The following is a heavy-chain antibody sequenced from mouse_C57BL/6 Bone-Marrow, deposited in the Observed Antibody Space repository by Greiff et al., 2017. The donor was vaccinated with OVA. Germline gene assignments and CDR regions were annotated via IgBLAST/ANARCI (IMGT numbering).Heavy chain of an antibody. Sequence: VQLKQSGPELVKPGASVKISCKASGYTFTDYYMNWVKQSHGKSLEWIGDINPNNGGTSYNQKFKGKATLTVDKSSSTAYMELRSLTSEDSAVYYCAITGTDWYFDVWGTGTTVTVSS. D-gene: IGHD4-1*01. CDR3: AITGTDWYFDV. J-gene: IGHJ1*03. CDR2: INPNNGGT. CDR1: GYTFTDYY. V-gene: IGHV1-26*01.